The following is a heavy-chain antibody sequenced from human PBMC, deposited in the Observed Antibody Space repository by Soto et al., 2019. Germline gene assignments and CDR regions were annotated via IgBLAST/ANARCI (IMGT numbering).Heavy chain of an antibody. V-gene: IGHV1-69*12. J-gene: IGHJ6*02. D-gene: IGHD5-12*01. CDR2: IKPIFGTS. CDR1: GGTFSSYA. Sequence: QVQLVQSGAEVKKPGSSVKVSCKASGGTFSSYAISWVRQAPGQGLEWMGGIKPIFGTSKYAQKFQGRVTMTADESTSTAYMELSGLRSEDTAVYYCAKDGIVATIAAYYYGMEVWGQGTTVTVSS. CDR3: AKDGIVATIAAYYYGMEV.